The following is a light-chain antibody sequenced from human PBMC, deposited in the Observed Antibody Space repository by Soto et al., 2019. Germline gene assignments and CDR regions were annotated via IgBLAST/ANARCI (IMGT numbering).Light chain of an antibody. V-gene: IGLV1-44*01. CDR3: ASWDDSLNGWV. CDR1: SSNIGTGT. J-gene: IGLJ3*02. Sequence: QSVLTQPLSTSGAPGQRVSISCSGSSSNIGTGTVNWYQQLPGTAPKLLIYGNTQRPSGVPDRFSGSKSATSAALAISGLQSEDEADYYCASWDDSLNGWVFGGGTKLTVL. CDR2: GNT.